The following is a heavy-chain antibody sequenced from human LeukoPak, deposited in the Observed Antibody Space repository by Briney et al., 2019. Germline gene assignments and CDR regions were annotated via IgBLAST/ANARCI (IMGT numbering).Heavy chain of an antibody. D-gene: IGHD1-14*01. V-gene: IGHV3-7*01. Sequence: GGSLRLSCAASGFTLNRYWMSWVRQAPGRGLEWVANINEDGGERHYVDSVKGRFTISRDNAKNSLYLQMNSLRAEDTAVYYCARGGNLENWGGGTLVTVSS. CDR3: ARGGNLEN. CDR2: INEDGGER. J-gene: IGHJ4*02. CDR1: GFTLNRYW.